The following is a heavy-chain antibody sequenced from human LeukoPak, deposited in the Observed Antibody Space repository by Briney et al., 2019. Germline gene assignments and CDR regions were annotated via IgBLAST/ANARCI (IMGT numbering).Heavy chain of an antibody. CDR3: ASTSGP. CDR1: GFTFTHYW. V-gene: IGHV3-7*01. Sequence: GGSLRLSCEASGFTFTHYWMRWVRQPPGKGLEWLANIKQDGSLEFYEDSVKGRFTASIDSVKNSLYLHMTRLRVEDTAVYYCASTSGPWGQGTPVTVSS. CDR2: IKQDGSLE. J-gene: IGHJ5*02.